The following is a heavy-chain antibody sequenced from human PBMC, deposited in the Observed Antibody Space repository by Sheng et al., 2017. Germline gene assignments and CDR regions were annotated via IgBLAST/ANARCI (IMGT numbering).Heavy chain of an antibody. D-gene: IGHD2-21*01. J-gene: IGHJ4*02. CDR3: TRPAYCGGDCYFGAEDY. CDR2: IRSKTNNYAT. CDR1: FIFRGSA. Sequence: EVQLVESGGGLVQPGGSPETLLCSLWFIFRGSAMHWVRQASGKGLEWVGRIRSKTNNYATAYSASGERQVTISRDDSKNTAYLQMNSLKTEDTAVYYCTRPAYCGGDCYFGAEDYWGQGTLVTVSS. V-gene: IGHV3-73*02.